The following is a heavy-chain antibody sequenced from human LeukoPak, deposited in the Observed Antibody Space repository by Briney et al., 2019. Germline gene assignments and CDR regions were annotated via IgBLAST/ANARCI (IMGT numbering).Heavy chain of an antibody. Sequence: GGSLRPSCAASGFTFSSYAMSWVRQAPGKGLEWVSAISGSGGSTYYADSVKGRFTISRDNSKNTLYLQMNSLRAEDTAVYYCAKRNYDILTGYRTLDYWGQGTLVTVSS. V-gene: IGHV3-23*01. CDR2: ISGSGGST. CDR1: GFTFSSYA. CDR3: AKRNYDILTGYRTLDY. J-gene: IGHJ4*02. D-gene: IGHD3-9*01.